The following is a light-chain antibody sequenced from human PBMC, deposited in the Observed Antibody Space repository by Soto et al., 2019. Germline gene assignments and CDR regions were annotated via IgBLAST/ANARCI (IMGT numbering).Light chain of an antibody. CDR3: QQTRSGIT. J-gene: IGKJ5*01. CDR2: AAS. CDR1: QTIDSY. V-gene: IGKV1-39*01. Sequence: DIQLTQSPPSLSATVGDRVTITCRASQTIDSYLNWFQQKPGMAPKLLIYAASKLQSGVPSRFRGGGSGTDFTLTIDTLQPDDFASYYCQQTRSGITFGQGTRLEI.